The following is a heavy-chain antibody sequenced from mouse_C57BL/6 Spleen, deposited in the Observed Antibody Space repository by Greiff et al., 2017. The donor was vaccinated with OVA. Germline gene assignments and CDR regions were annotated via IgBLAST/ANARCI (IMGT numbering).Heavy chain of an antibody. Sequence: QVQLQQSGAELVRPGTSVKVSCKASGYAFTNYLIEWVQQRPGQGLEWIGVINPGSGDTNYNETFKGKATLTADKSSSNAYMQLTSLTSEDYGVYFCTTGGFHAFDYWGQGTTVTVSS. CDR2: INPGSGDT. CDR1: GYAFTNYL. V-gene: IGHV1-54*01. CDR3: TTGGFHAFDY. J-gene: IGHJ2*01.